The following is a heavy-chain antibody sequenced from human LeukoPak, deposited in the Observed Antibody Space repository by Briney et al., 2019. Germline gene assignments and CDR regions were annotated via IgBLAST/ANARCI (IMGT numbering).Heavy chain of an antibody. D-gene: IGHD3-9*01. V-gene: IGHV3-66*01. CDR1: GFTFSSHW. CDR2: IYSGGST. J-gene: IGHJ4*02. Sequence: GGSLRLSCAASGFTFSSHWMHWARQAPGKGLEWVSVIYSGGSTHYADSVKGRFTISRDNSKNTLYLQMNSLRAEDTAVYYCARDRLHYDSLTGYPADWGQGTLVTVSS. CDR3: ARDRLHYDSLTGYPAD.